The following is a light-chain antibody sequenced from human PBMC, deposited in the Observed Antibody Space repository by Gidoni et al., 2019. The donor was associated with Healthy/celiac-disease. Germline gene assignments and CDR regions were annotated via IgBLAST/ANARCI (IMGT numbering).Light chain of an antibody. CDR1: QSIANY. V-gene: IGKV1-39*01. J-gene: IGKJ4*01. CDR3: QQSYNTPT. CDR2: AAS. Sequence: DIQMTQSPSSLSASVGDRVTITCRASQSIANYLNWYQQKPGKAPNLLIYAASSLQSGVPSRFSGSGSGTDFTLTISSLQPEDFATYYCQQSYNTPTFGGXTKVEIK.